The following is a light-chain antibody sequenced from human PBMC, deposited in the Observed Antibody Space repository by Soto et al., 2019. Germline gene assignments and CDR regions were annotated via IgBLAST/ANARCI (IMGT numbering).Light chain of an antibody. CDR1: QSVSSSS. CDR3: QQHGNSPWT. J-gene: IGKJ1*01. Sequence: EIVLTQSPGTLSLSPGERATLSCRASQSVSSSSLAWYQQKPGQAPRLLIYGASNRATGIPDRFSGSGSGTDFTLTISRLEPEDCAVYYCQQHGNSPWTLGQGTKVEI. CDR2: GAS. V-gene: IGKV3-20*01.